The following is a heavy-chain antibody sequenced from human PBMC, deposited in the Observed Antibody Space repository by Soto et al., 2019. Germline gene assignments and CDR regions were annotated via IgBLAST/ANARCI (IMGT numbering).Heavy chain of an antibody. CDR1: GGTFSSYA. V-gene: IGHV1-69*13. Sequence: GASVKVSCKASGGTFSSYAISWVRQAPGQGLEWMGGIIPIFGTANYAQKFQGRVTITADESTSTAYMELSSLRSEDTAVYYCARVGVVGQQLPHLYYYYGMDVLGQGTTVTVSS. CDR3: ARVGVVGQQLPHLYYYYGMDV. D-gene: IGHD6-13*01. J-gene: IGHJ6*02. CDR2: IIPIFGTA.